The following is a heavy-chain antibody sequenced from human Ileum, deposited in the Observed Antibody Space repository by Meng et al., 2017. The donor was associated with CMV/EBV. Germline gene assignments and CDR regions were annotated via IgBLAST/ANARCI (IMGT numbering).Heavy chain of an antibody. CDR3: ASGTYLEWLMTLDY. J-gene: IGHJ4*02. CDR2: IYYGGST. D-gene: IGHD3-3*01. Sequence: SGGSLVCNPYSWGWIRQPPGRGLEWIGNIYYGGSTSYTPSLQSRVTMSVDKSENQFSLEVRSVTAADTAVYYCASGTYLEWLMTLDYWGQGMLVTVSS. CDR1: GGSLVCNPYS. V-gene: IGHV4-39*07.